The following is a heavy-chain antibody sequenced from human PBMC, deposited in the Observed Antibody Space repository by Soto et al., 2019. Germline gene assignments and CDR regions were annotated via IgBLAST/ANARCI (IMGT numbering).Heavy chain of an antibody. D-gene: IGHD1-26*01. CDR1: GYTFTSYA. J-gene: IGHJ2*01. CDR2: INAGNGNT. CDR3: ARGGSLYWYFDL. Sequence: AASVKVSCKASGYTFTSYAMHWVRQAPGQRLEWMGWINAGNGNTKYSQKFQGRVTIARDTSASTAYMELSSLRSEDTAVYYCARGGSLYWYFDLWGSGTLVTVSS. V-gene: IGHV1-3*01.